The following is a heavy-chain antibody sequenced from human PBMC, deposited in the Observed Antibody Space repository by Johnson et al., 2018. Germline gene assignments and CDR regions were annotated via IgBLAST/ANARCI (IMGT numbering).Heavy chain of an antibody. V-gene: IGHV3-30-3*01. CDR3: ARDPDDYSKGGDYYYNYMDV. Sequence: QVQLVESGGGVVQPGRSLRVSCAASGFIFSSYAMHSVRQAPGKGLEWVAVISYDGSNKYYADPVKGLFTISSDNSKNTLYLQMNILVAEDPDVYYCARDPDDYSKGGDYYYNYMDVWGKGTTVTVSS. J-gene: IGHJ6*03. CDR2: ISYDGSNK. D-gene: IGHD5-24*01. CDR1: GFIFSSYA.